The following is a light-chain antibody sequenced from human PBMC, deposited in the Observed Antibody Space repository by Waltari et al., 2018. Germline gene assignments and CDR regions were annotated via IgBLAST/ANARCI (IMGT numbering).Light chain of an antibody. J-gene: IGKJ4*01. CDR1: QRPLETGWGTS. V-gene: IGKV2-29*01. CDR2: EVS. CDR3: MQGVHFPS. Sequence: VVTQTPLRLSVAPGQAATIACKSGQRPLETGWGTSLSWYFQRPGQPPQLLISEVSKRFSGVPDRFAGSGSGTEFTLNISRVEAEDVGVYYCMQGVHFPSFGGGT.